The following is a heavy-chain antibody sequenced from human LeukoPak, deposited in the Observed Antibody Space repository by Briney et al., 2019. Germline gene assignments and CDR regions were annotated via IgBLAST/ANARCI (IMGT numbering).Heavy chain of an antibody. CDR1: GGSISDYY. J-gene: IGHJ4*02. V-gene: IGHV4-59*01. CDR3: AREDGD. CDR2: IYYSGST. Sequence: PSETLSLTCTVSGGSISDYYWSWIRQPPGKGLGWIGYIYYSGSTNYNPSLKSRVTISVDTSKNQFSLKLSSVTAADTAVYYCAREDGDWGQGTLVTVSS.